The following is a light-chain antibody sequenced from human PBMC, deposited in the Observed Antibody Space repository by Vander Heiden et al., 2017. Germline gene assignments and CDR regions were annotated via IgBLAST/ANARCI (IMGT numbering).Light chain of an antibody. Sequence: SYELTQPPSVSVSPGQTASITCSGDKLGDKYACWYQQKPGQSPVLVIYQDSKRPSGIPERFSGSNSGNTATLTISGTQAMDEADYYCQAWDSWVGCGGGTKL. J-gene: IGLJ2*01. CDR3: QAWDSWVG. V-gene: IGLV3-1*01. CDR2: QDS. CDR1: KLGDKY.